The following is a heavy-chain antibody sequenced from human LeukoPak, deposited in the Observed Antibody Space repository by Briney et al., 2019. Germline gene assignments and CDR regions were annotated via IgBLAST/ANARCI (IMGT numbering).Heavy chain of an antibody. Sequence: GGSLRLSCAASGFTFSSYSMNWVRQAPGKGLEWVPSISSSSSYIYYADSVKGRFTISRDNAKNSLYLQMNSLTVEDTAVYYCARSQSSSLIDYWGQGTLVTVSS. D-gene: IGHD6-13*01. J-gene: IGHJ4*02. CDR3: ARSQSSSLIDY. CDR1: GFTFSSYS. CDR2: ISSSSSYI. V-gene: IGHV3-21*01.